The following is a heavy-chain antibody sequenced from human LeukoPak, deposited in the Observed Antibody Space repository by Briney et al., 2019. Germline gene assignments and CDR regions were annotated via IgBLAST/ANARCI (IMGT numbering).Heavy chain of an antibody. CDR2: ITNDGSST. D-gene: IGHD3-22*01. CDR1: GLTFSSHW. V-gene: IGHV3-74*01. CDR3: ARGAGRTYYYDSSGYSNDY. Sequence: GGSLRLSCAASGLTFSSHWMHWVRQAPGKGLVWVSRITNDGSSTTYADSVKGRFTISRDNAKNMLYLQVNSLRAEDTAVYYCARGAGRTYYYDSSGYSNDYWGQGTLVTVSS. J-gene: IGHJ4*02.